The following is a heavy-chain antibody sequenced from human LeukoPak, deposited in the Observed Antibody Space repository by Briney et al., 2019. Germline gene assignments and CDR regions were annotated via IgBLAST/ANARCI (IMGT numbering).Heavy chain of an antibody. V-gene: IGHV4-31*03. CDR2: IYYSGST. CDR1: GGSISSGGYY. Sequence: PAETLCLTCTVSGGSISSGGYYWSWIRQHPGKGLEWIGSIYYSGSTNYNPSLQGRVTISLDTSRNQFSLKLSSVTAADTAVYYCASGDNDPLFDYWGQGTLVTVSS. J-gene: IGHJ4*02. D-gene: IGHD1-1*01. CDR3: ASGDNDPLFDY.